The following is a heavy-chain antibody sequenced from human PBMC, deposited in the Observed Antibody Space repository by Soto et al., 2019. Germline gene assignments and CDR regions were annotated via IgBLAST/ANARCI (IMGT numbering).Heavy chain of an antibody. CDR1: GGTVSGSR. D-gene: IGHD2-15*01. CDR3: TRHVDCSGGSCYSGYYYYMDV. CDR2: IRSKPNTDAT. V-gene: IGHV3-73*01. Sequence: GGALRRSGAGCGGTVSGSRRQSVRQTSGKGLEWFGRIRSKPNTDATAYAASVKGRFTISRDDSKNTAYLQMNSLKTEDTAVYYCTRHVDCSGGSCYSGYYYYMDVWGKGTTVTVSS. J-gene: IGHJ6*03.